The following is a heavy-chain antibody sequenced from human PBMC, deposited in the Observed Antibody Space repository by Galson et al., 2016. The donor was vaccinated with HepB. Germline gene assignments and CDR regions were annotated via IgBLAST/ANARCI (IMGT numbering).Heavy chain of an antibody. J-gene: IGHJ6*02. V-gene: IGHV3-23*01. Sequence: SLRLSCAASGFTFGSYAMSWVRQAPGKGLEWVSVISGNSDTRYYADSVKGRLTISRDNSKNTLYLQMNSLRAEDTAVYYCARAPIEVDGMRHYYYGMDVWGQGTTVTVSS. D-gene: IGHD6-19*01. CDR2: ISGNSDTR. CDR3: ARAPIEVDGMRHYYYGMDV. CDR1: GFTFGSYA.